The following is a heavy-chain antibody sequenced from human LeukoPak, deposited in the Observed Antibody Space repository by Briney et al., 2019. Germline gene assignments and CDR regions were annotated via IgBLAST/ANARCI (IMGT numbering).Heavy chain of an antibody. V-gene: IGHV3-48*01. Sequence: GGSLRLSCAASGFTFSSYSMNWVRQAPGKGLEWVSYISSSSSTIYYADSVKGRFTISRDNAKNSLYLQMNSLRAEDTAVYCCARGSCSSTSCHEDYWGQGTLVTVSS. D-gene: IGHD2-2*01. CDR1: GFTFSSYS. J-gene: IGHJ4*02. CDR3: ARGSCSSTSCHEDY. CDR2: ISSSSSTI.